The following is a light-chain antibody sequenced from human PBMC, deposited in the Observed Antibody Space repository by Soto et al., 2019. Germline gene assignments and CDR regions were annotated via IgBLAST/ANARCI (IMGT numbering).Light chain of an antibody. Sequence: DIQVTQSPSYVSAHVGDRVTITCRASQGIKNWLAWYQQKPGKAPNLLIYTGSSLQSGVPSRFSGSGSGTDFTLTINSLQPEDFATYYCQQAASFPITFGQGARLAI. CDR3: QQAASFPIT. J-gene: IGKJ5*01. V-gene: IGKV1-12*01. CDR2: TGS. CDR1: QGIKNW.